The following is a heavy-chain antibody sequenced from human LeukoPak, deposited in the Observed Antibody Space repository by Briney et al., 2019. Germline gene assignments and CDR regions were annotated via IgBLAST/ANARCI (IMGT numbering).Heavy chain of an antibody. CDR2: INSDSNYI. CDR1: GFTFRSYS. J-gene: IGHJ3*02. Sequence: GGSLILSCAASGFTFRSYSMNWVRQAPGKGLEWVSSINSDSNYIYYADSVQGRFTISRDNAKNSLYLQMNSLRAEDTAVYYCAVAYYYGSGDAFDIWGQGTKVTVSS. V-gene: IGHV3-21*01. CDR3: AVAYYYGSGDAFDI. D-gene: IGHD3-10*01.